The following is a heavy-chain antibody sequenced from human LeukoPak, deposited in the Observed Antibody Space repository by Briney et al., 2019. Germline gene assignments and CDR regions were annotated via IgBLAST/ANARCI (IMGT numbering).Heavy chain of an antibody. V-gene: IGHV3-23*01. CDR2: ISGSGGST. Sequence: PGGSLRLSCAASGFTFNTYAISWVRQAPGKGLEWVSAISGSGGSTYYADSVKGRFTISRDNSKNTLYLQMNSLRAEDTAVYYCTTGVVVVAATHVDYWGQGTLVTVSS. CDR1: GFTFNTYA. D-gene: IGHD2-15*01. CDR3: TTGVVVVAATHVDY. J-gene: IGHJ4*02.